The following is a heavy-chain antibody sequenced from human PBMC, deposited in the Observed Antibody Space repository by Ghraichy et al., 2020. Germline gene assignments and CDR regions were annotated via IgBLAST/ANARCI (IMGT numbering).Heavy chain of an antibody. Sequence: ASVKVSCKASGYTFTGHFLHWVRQAPGQGLEWMCWFNPNSGSTNFIQKFHGRVTMTRDTSINTAFMELSRLRSDDTAVDYCARADSSTSGYFSYYGLDVWGQGTTVTVAS. CDR3: ARADSSTSGYFSYYGLDV. CDR1: GYTFTGHF. D-gene: IGHD6-19*01. CDR2: FNPNSGST. J-gene: IGHJ6*02. V-gene: IGHV1-2*02.